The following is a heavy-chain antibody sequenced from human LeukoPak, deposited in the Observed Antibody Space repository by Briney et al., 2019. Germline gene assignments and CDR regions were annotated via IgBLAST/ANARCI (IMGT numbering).Heavy chain of an antibody. V-gene: IGHV3-72*01. Sequence: GGSLRLSCAVSGFTFSGSAMHWVRQAPGKGLEWVGRTRDRTNRYTTEYAASVKGRFTISRDDSKNSLYLQMNSLEIEDTAVYYCTRVHSSSWSGSYFDYWGQGSLVTVSS. D-gene: IGHD6-13*01. CDR2: TRDRTNRYTT. CDR1: GFTFSGSA. J-gene: IGHJ4*02. CDR3: TRVHSSSWSGSYFDY.